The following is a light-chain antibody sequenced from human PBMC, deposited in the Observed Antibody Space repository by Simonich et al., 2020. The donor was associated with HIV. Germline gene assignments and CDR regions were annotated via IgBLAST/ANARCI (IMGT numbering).Light chain of an antibody. CDR1: QSVSRSY. Sequence: EIVLTQYPGTLSLSPGERATLSCRASQSVSRSYLAWYQQNPGLAPRLLIYDASNRSTGIPDRFSGSGSGTDFTLTISRLEPQDFAVYYCQQYGSSPYTFGQGTKLEIK. J-gene: IGKJ2*01. CDR2: DAS. CDR3: QQYGSSPYT. V-gene: IGKV3D-20*01.